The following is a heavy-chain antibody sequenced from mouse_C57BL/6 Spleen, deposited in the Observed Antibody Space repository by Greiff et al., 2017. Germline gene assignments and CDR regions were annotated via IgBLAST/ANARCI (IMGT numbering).Heavy chain of an antibody. D-gene: IGHD4-1*01. CDR2: IYPSDSET. CDR3: ARAPWDGFAY. Sequence: QVQLQQPGAELVRPGSSVKLSCKASGYTFTSYWMDWVKQRPGQGLEWIGNIYPSDSETHYNQKFKDKATLTVDKSSNTAYMQLSSLTSEDAAVYYCARAPWDGFAYWGQGTLVTVSA. J-gene: IGHJ3*01. CDR1: GYTFTSYW. V-gene: IGHV1-61*01.